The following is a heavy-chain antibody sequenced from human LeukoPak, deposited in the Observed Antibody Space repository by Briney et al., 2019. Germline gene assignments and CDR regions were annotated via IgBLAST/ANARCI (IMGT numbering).Heavy chain of an antibody. CDR1: GFTFDDYG. CDR3: ARGPPYYDFWSGYPGDAFDI. Sequence: GGSLRPSCAASGFTFDDYGMSWVRQAPGKGLEWVSGINWNGGSTGYADSVKGRFTISRDNAKNSLYLQMNSLRAEDTALYHCARGPPYYDFWSGYPGDAFDIWGQGTMVTVSS. V-gene: IGHV3-20*01. CDR2: INWNGGST. D-gene: IGHD3-3*01. J-gene: IGHJ3*02.